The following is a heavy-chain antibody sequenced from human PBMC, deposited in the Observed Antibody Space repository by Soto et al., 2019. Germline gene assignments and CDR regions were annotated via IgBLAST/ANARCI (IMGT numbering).Heavy chain of an antibody. D-gene: IGHD6-19*01. CDR1: SDSISSYY. J-gene: IGHJ4*02. CDR3: VRAVSDPLYYLDD. V-gene: IGHV4-59*08. Sequence: QVQLQESGPGLVRPSETLSLTCTVSSDSISSYYWIWIRQSPGKGLEWIGYTDYSGNTNYNPSLKSRVTIAGHTSKNQVSLRLSSVTAADTAVYYCVRAVSDPLYYLDDCGQGSLVTVSS. CDR2: TDYSGNT.